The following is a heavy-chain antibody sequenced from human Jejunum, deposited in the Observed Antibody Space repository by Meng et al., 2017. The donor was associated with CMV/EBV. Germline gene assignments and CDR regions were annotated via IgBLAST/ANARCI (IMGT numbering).Heavy chain of an antibody. Sequence: LTGTVSGGSISNYYWSWIRQPPGKGLEWIGYIFYSGTYNPSLKSRVTISVDTAKNQVSLKLSSVSAADTAVYYCARVLFGANAFDIWGQGTMVTVSS. CDR1: GGSISNYY. V-gene: IGHV4-59*01. CDR3: ARVLFGANAFDI. D-gene: IGHD3-16*01. CDR2: IFYSGT. J-gene: IGHJ3*02.